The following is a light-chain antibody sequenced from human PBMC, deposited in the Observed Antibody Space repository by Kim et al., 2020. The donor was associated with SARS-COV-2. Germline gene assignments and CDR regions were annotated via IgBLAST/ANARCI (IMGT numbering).Light chain of an antibody. CDR3: HQYGSSPET. Sequence: PGERATLSCRASQSVSSNYLAWYQQKPGQAPRLLIHGASSRATGIPDRFSGSGSRTDFTLTISRLEPEDFAVYYCHQYGSSPETFGQGTKV. J-gene: IGKJ1*01. CDR1: QSVSSNY. CDR2: GAS. V-gene: IGKV3-20*01.